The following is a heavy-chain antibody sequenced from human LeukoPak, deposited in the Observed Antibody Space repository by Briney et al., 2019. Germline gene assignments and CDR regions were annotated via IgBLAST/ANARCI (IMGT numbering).Heavy chain of an antibody. V-gene: IGHV3-74*01. Sequence: GESLRLSCVASGFTLSGYWMHWVRRAPGKGLVWVSRISSDGSDTSYADSVKGRFTISRDNAKNSLYLQMNSLRAEDTAVYYCASHYYDSSGYIYWGQGTLVTVSS. CDR3: ASHYYDSSGYIY. J-gene: IGHJ4*02. D-gene: IGHD3-22*01. CDR2: ISSDGSDT. CDR1: GFTLSGYW.